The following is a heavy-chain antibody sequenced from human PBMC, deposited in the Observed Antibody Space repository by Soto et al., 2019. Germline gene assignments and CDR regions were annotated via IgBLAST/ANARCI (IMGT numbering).Heavy chain of an antibody. CDR2: IYYSGST. CDR1: AGSISSSSYY. J-gene: IGHJ6*02. Sequence: SETLSLTCTVSAGSISSSSYYWGWIRQPPGKGLEWIGSIYYSGSTYYNPSLKSRVTISVDTSKNQFSLQLSSVTAADTAVYYCARQGSGWTRGYYYYGMDVWGQGTTGTVS. V-gene: IGHV4-39*01. CDR3: ARQGSGWTRGYYYYGMDV. D-gene: IGHD6-19*01.